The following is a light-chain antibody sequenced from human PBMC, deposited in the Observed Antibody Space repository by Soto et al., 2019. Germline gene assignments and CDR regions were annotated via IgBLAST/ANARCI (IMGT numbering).Light chain of an antibody. CDR2: GAS. V-gene: IGKV1-5*02. J-gene: IGKJ1*01. CDR3: QQSYSILWT. Sequence: DTQMTQSPSTLSASVGDRVTIIYRASQSISTLLAWYQQKPGKAPKLLISGASSLESGVPSRFSGSGSGTEFTLTISSLQPEDFATYYCQQSYSILWTFGQGTQVDIK. CDR1: QSISTL.